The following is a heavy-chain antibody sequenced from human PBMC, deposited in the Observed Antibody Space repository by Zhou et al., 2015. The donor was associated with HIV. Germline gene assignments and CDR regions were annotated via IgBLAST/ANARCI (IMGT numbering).Heavy chain of an antibody. D-gene: IGHD3-10*01. J-gene: IGHJ3*02. V-gene: IGHV1-69*01. Sequence: QVQLVQSGAEVKKPGSSVKVSCKASGGTFSSYAISWVRQAPGQGLEWMGGIIPIFGTANYAQKFQGRVTITADESTSTAYMELSSLRSEDTAVYYCAHSMVRGVILTEDAFDIWGQGTMVTVSS. CDR1: GGTFSSYA. CDR2: IIPIFGTA. CDR3: AHSMVRGVILTEDAFDI.